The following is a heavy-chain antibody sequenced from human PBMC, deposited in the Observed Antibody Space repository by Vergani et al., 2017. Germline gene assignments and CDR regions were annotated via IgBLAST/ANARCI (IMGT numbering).Heavy chain of an antibody. D-gene: IGHD2-2*02. J-gene: IGHJ6*03. V-gene: IGHV3-21*01. CDR1: GFTFSSYS. CDR3: ARDGVXVVVPAAIRNYYYYMDV. Sequence: EVQLVESGGGLVKPGGSLRLSCAASGFTFSSYSMNWVRQAPGKGLEWVSSISSSSSYIYYADSVKGRFTISRDNAKNSLYLQMNSLRAEDTAVYYCARDGVXVVVPAAIRNYYYYMDVWGKGTTVTVSS. CDR2: ISSSSSYI.